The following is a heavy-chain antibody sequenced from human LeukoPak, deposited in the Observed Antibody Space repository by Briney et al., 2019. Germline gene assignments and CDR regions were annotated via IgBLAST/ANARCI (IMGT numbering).Heavy chain of an antibody. CDR3: ATISGSFEYLDY. D-gene: IGHD1-26*01. J-gene: IGHJ4*02. V-gene: IGHV3-23*01. CDR2: ISASGGVT. Sequence: PGGSLRLSCATSGFTFTNYAMSWVRQAPGKGLEWVSGISASGGVTYSAESVRGRFTITRDNSKNTLYLQMNSLRVDDTAAYYCATISGSFEYLDYWGQGTLVTGSS. CDR1: GFTFTNYA.